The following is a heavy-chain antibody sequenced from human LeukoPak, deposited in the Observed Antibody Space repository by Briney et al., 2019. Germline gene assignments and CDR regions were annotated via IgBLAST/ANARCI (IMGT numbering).Heavy chain of an antibody. Sequence: SETLSLTCTVSGGSISSNYWSWVRQPPAKGLEWIGYIYYSGSTNYNPSLKSRVTISVDTSKNQFSLKLSSVTAADTAVYYCARGPRWGSYYYYMDVWGKGTTVTVSS. CDR3: ARGPRWGSYYYYMDV. CDR1: GGSISSNY. J-gene: IGHJ6*03. CDR2: IYYSGST. D-gene: IGHD3-16*01. V-gene: IGHV4-59*01.